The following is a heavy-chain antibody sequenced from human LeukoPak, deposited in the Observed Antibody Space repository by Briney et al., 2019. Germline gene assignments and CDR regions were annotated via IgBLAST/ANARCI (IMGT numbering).Heavy chain of an antibody. CDR1: GFTVSSNY. J-gene: IGHJ4*02. D-gene: IGHD5-18*01. Sequence: GGSLRLSCAASGFTVSSNYMSWVRQAPGKGLEWVSVIYSGGSTYYADPVKGRFTISRDNSKNTLYLQMNSLRAEDTAVYYRARVGDVDTAMVDYWGQGTLVTVSS. V-gene: IGHV3-66*01. CDR2: IYSGGST. CDR3: ARVGDVDTAMVDY.